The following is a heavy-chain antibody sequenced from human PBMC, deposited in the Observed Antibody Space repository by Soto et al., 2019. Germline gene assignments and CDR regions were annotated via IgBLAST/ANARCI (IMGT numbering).Heavy chain of an antibody. Sequence: SETLSLTCTVSGGPISSSSYYWGWIRQPPGKGLEWIGTIYYTGYTYYNLSLKSRVTISVDTSKDQFSLRLSPVTAADTAVDFCAKSGIATQWYFDRWGRGTLVTVSS. V-gene: IGHV4-39*01. CDR1: GGPISSSSYY. D-gene: IGHD1-20*01. CDR2: IYYTGYT. J-gene: IGHJ2*01. CDR3: AKSGIATQWYFDR.